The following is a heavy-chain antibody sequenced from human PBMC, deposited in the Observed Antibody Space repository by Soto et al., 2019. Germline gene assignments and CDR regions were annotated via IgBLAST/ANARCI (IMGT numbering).Heavy chain of an antibody. Sequence: SQTLSLTCAISGDSVSSNRAAWNWIRQSPSRGLEWLGRTYYRSKWYNDYAVSVKSRITINPDTSKNQFSLQLNSVTPEDTAVYYCSRAWGFSSGWYGSFSYWGQGTLVTVSS. J-gene: IGHJ4*02. V-gene: IGHV6-1*01. D-gene: IGHD6-19*01. CDR3: SRAWGFSSGWYGSFSY. CDR2: TYYRSKWYN. CDR1: GDSVSSNRAA.